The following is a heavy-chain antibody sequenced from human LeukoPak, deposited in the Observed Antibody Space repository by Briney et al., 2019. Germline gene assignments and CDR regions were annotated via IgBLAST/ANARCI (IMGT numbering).Heavy chain of an antibody. Sequence: GRSLRLSCAASGFTFSSYAMHWVRQAPGKGLEWVAVISYDGSNKYYADSVKGRFTISRDNSKNTQYLQMNSLRAEDTAVYYCARPMVRGSEYYYYGMDVWGKGTTVTVSS. CDR2: ISYDGSNK. D-gene: IGHD3-10*01. J-gene: IGHJ6*04. CDR3: ARPMVRGSEYYYYGMDV. CDR1: GFTFSSYA. V-gene: IGHV3-30*04.